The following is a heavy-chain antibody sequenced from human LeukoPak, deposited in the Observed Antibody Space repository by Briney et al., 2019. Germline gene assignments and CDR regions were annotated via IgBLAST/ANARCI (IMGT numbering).Heavy chain of an antibody. D-gene: IGHD3-3*01. CDR1: LGSICRGVYY. V-gene: IGHV4-31*02. Sequence: SEGLSLTCVVSLGSICRGVYYSRWARHHPGGCREWIGYIYYSGSTYYNPSLKSRVTISVDTSKNQFSLKLSSVTAADTAVYYCARYYDFWSGYDYWGQGTLVTVSS. CDR2: IYYSGST. J-gene: IGHJ4*02. CDR3: ARYYDFWSGYDY.